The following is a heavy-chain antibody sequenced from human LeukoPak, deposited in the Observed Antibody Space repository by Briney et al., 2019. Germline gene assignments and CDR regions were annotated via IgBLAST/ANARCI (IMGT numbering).Heavy chain of an antibody. CDR2: ISSSSSTI. J-gene: IGHJ5*02. V-gene: IGHV3-48*01. Sequence: GGSLRLFCAASGFTFSSYSMNWVRQAPGKGLEWVSYISSSSSTIYYADSVKGRFTISRDNAKNSLYLQMNSLRAEDTAVYYCARARDIVVVPAATEYNWFDPWGQGTLVTVSS. D-gene: IGHD2-2*01. CDR3: ARARDIVVVPAATEYNWFDP. CDR1: GFTFSSYS.